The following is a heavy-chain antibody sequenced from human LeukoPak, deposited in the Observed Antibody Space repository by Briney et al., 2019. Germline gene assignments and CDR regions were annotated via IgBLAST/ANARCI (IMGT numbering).Heavy chain of an antibody. Sequence: ASVTVSCNGSGYGFTSNGYSWVWLGPGPGQGRVGWGSAYNGHTNHEQQLQRRDTMTTDTSTSKAYMEPRSLISDDTAVYYCARDTYYYDSSCYFDYCVQPTLVTVSS. CDR1: GYGFTSNG. CDR2: GSAYNGHT. J-gene: IGHJ4*02. V-gene: IGHV1-18*01. CDR3: ARDTYYYDSSCYFDY. D-gene: IGHD3-22*01.